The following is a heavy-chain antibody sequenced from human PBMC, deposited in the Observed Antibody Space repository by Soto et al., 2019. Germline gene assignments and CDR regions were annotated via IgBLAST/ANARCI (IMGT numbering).Heavy chain of an antibody. V-gene: IGHV4-30-4*01. D-gene: IGHD3-10*01. CDR3: ARGTMVRGVIIGWYFDL. CDR1: GGSISSGDYY. J-gene: IGHJ2*01. CDR2: IYYSGST. Sequence: PSETLSLTCTVSGGSISSGDYYWSWIRQPPGKGLEWIGYIYYSGSTYYNPSLKSRVTISVDTSKNQFSLKLSSVTAADTAVYYCARGTMVRGVIIGWYFDLWGRGTLVTVSS.